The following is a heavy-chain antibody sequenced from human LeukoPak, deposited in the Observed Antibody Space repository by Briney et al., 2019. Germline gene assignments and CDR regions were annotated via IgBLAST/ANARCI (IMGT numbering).Heavy chain of an antibody. D-gene: IGHD5-12*01. CDR3: ASSDVEWLRLFDP. CDR2: INHSGST. V-gene: IGHV4-34*01. CDR1: GGSFSGYY. J-gene: IGHJ5*02. Sequence: SETLSLTYAVYGGSFSGYYWSWIRQPPGKGLEWIGEINHSGSTNYNPSLKSRVTISVDTSKNQFSLKLSSVTAADTAVYYCASSDVEWLRLFDPWGQGTLVTVSS.